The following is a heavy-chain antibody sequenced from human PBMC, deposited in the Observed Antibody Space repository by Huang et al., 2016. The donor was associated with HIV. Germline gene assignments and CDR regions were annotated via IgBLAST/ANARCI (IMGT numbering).Heavy chain of an antibody. CDR3: ASEVRFGITMVRGRELYGEIDY. V-gene: IGHV3-30-3*01. CDR2: ISVDGSNK. J-gene: IGHJ4*02. D-gene: IGHD3-10*01. Sequence: QVQLVESGGGVVQPGMSLRLSCAASGFTFSRSAMHWVRQAPGKGLEWVEVISVDGSNKYDADSVNGRLTSSTDNSKNTLYLQMNSLRAEDTAVYYCASEVRFGITMVRGRELYGEIDYWGQGTLVTVSS. CDR1: GFTFSRSA.